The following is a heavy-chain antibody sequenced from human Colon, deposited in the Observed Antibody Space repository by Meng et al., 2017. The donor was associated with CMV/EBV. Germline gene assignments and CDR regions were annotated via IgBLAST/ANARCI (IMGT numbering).Heavy chain of an antibody. CDR3: ALRLRNSDGMDV. CDR2: INPDGSST. J-gene: IGHJ6*02. D-gene: IGHD3-16*01. V-gene: IGHV3-74*01. Sequence: GESLKISCAASGFTFSNSWMHWVRQGPGKGLVWVSRINPDGSSTSYADSVKGRFTISRDNAKNTVFLQMNSLRTEDTAVYYCALRLRNSDGMDVWGQGTTVTVS. CDR1: GFTFSNSW.